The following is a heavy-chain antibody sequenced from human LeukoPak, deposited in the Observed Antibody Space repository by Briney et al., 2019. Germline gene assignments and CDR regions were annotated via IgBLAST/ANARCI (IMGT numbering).Heavy chain of an antibody. Sequence: SETLSLTCAVSGYSISSGYYWGWIRQPPGKGLEWIGSIYHSGSTYYNPSLKSRVTISVDTSKNQFSLKLSSVTAADTAVYYRARRGITIFGVVIIPNWFDPWGQGTLVTVSS. J-gene: IGHJ5*02. CDR2: IYHSGST. CDR1: GYSISSGYY. D-gene: IGHD3-3*01. V-gene: IGHV4-38-2*01. CDR3: ARRGITIFGVVIIPNWFDP.